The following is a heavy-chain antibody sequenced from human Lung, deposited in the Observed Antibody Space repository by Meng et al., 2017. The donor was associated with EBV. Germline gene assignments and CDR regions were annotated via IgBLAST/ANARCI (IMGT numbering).Heavy chain of an antibody. CDR3: AKDRAVDY. CDR1: GFTFSSYA. CDR2: ISGSGGST. V-gene: IGHV3-23*04. Sequence: VQLVQAGAEVKKPGGSLRLSCAASGFTFSSYAMSWVRQAPGKGLEWVSAISGSGGSTYYADSVKGRFTISRDNSKNTLYLQMNSLRAEDTAVYYCAKDRAVDYWGQGTLVTVSS. J-gene: IGHJ4*02.